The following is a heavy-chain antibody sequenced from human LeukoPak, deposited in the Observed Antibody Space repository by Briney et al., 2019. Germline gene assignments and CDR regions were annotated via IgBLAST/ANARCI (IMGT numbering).Heavy chain of an antibody. CDR3: ARAGWRWLHKDFDY. Sequence: SETLSLTCAVYGGSFSGYYWSWIRQPPGKGLEWIGEINHSGSTNYNPSLKSRVTISVDTSKNQFSLKLSSMTAADTAVYYCARAGWRWLHKDFDYWGQGTLVTVSS. CDR1: GGSFSGYY. CDR2: INHSGST. D-gene: IGHD5-24*01. J-gene: IGHJ4*02. V-gene: IGHV4-34*01.